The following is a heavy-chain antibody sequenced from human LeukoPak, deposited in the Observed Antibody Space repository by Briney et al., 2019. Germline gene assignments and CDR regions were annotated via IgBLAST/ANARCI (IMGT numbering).Heavy chain of an antibody. J-gene: IGHJ6*03. Sequence: SETLSLTCTVSGGSISSSSYYWGWIRQPPGKGLEWVGSIYYSGSTYYNPSLKSRVTISVDTSKNQFSLKLSSVTAADTAVYYCARSSMDSSSSQYYYYYYYMDVWGKGTTVTVSS. V-gene: IGHV4-39*07. CDR1: GGSISSSSYY. D-gene: IGHD6-6*01. CDR3: ARSSMDSSSSQYYYYYYYMDV. CDR2: IYYSGST.